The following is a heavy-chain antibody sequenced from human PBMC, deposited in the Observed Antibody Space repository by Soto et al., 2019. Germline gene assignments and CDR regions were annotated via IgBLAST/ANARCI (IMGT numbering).Heavy chain of an antibody. CDR1: GFSLSTSGVG. CDR3: AHVTGTGTTNWFDP. CDR2: IYWNDDK. D-gene: IGHD1-1*01. Sequence: SGPTLVNPTQTLTLTCTFSGFSLSTSGVGVGWIRQPPGKALEWLALIYWNDDKRYSPSLKSRLTITKDTSKNQVVLTMTNMDPVDTATYYCAHVTGTGTTNWFDPWGQGTLVTVSS. J-gene: IGHJ5*02. V-gene: IGHV2-5*01.